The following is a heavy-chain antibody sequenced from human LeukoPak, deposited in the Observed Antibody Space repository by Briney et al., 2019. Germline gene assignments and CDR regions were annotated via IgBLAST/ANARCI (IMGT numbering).Heavy chain of an antibody. CDR2: ISSNGGST. J-gene: IGHJ4*02. V-gene: IGHV3-64*01. CDR3: ARDDLYCGGSTCYTKGIDY. D-gene: IGHD2-15*01. CDR1: GFTFSTYA. Sequence: GGSLRLSCAASGFTFSTYAMLWVRQAPGKGPEYVSAISSNGGSTYYANSIKGRFTISRDNSKNTLYLQMGGLRAEDMAVYYCARDDLYCGGSTCYTKGIDYWGQGTLVTVSS.